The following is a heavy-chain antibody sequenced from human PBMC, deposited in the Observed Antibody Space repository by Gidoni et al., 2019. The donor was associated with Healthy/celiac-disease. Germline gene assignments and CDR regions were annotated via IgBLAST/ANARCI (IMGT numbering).Heavy chain of an antibody. CDR1: GFTFSSYA. Sequence: EVQLVESGGGLVQPGGSLRLSCAASGFTFSSYAMSWVRQAPGKGLEWVSAISGSGGSTYYADSVKGRFTISRDNSKNTLYLQMNSLRAEDTAVYYCANFEVVRYFDWPASYFDLWGRGTLVTVSS. D-gene: IGHD3-9*01. CDR3: ANFEVVRYFDWPASYFDL. CDR2: ISGSGGST. J-gene: IGHJ2*01. V-gene: IGHV3-23*04.